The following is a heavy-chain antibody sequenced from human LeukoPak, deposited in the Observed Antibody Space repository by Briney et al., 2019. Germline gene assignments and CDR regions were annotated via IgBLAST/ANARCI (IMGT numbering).Heavy chain of an antibody. CDR2: TIPIFGTA. Sequence: SVKVSCKASGGTFSSYAISWVRQAPGQGLEWMGGTIPIFGTANYAQKFQGRVTITADESTSTAYMELSSLRSEDTAVYYCARGSDSSGWHYYYYGMDVWGQGTTVTVSS. J-gene: IGHJ6*02. CDR3: ARGSDSSGWHYYYYGMDV. D-gene: IGHD6-19*01. CDR1: GGTFSSYA. V-gene: IGHV1-69*13.